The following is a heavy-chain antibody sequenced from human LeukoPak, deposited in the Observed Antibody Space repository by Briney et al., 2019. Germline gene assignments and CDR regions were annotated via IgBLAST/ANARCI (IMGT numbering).Heavy chain of an antibody. CDR2: ISAYNGNT. Sequence: ASVKVSCKASGYTFTSYGISWVRQAPGQGLEWMGWISAYNGNTNYAQKFQGRVTMTRDTSISTAYMELSRLRSDDTAVYYCAREDFWSGYIDYWGQGTLVTVSS. J-gene: IGHJ4*02. D-gene: IGHD3-3*01. V-gene: IGHV1-18*01. CDR1: GYTFTSYG. CDR3: AREDFWSGYIDY.